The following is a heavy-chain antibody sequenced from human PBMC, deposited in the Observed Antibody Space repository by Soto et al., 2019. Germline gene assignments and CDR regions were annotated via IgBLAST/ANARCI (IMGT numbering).Heavy chain of an antibody. CDR1: GGSISSYY. D-gene: IGHD3-22*01. V-gene: IGHV4-59*01. CDR3: ARGGYYDSSGYPAYYGTDV. J-gene: IGHJ6*02. CDR2: IYYSGST. Sequence: PSETLSLTCTVSGGSISSYYWSWIRQPPGKGLEWIGYIYYSGSTNYNPSLKSRVTISVDTSKNQFSLKLSSVTAADTAVYYCARGGYYDSSGYPAYYGTDVWGQGITVSVSS.